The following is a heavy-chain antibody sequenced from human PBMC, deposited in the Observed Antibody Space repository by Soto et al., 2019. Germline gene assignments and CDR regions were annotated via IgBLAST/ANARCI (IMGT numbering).Heavy chain of an antibody. CDR1: GFTFGDYA. J-gene: IGHJ4*02. Sequence: GGSLRLSCTACGFTFGDYAMSWFRQAPGKGLEWVGFIRSKAYGGTTEYAASVKGRFTISRDDSKNTLYLQMNSLKTEDTAVYYFTADGRNYYDSSGPDYCCQGTLVPVSS. CDR2: IRSKAYGGTT. V-gene: IGHV3-49*03. CDR3: TADGRNYYDSSGPDY. D-gene: IGHD3-22*01.